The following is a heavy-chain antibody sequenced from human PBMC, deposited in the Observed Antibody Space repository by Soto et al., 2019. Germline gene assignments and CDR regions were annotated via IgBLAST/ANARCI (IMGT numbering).Heavy chain of an antibody. CDR2: VSHDGRNT. CDR3: AKGGRQWLVTSDFNY. D-gene: IGHD6-19*01. J-gene: IGHJ4*02. CDR1: GFTFSDYA. V-gene: IGHV3-30*18. Sequence: ESGGGVVQPGRSLRLSCAASGFTFSDYAMHWVRQAPGKGLEWVAVVSHDGRNTHYADSVKGRFTISRDSSQNTVSLEMTSLSAEDTAVYYCAKGGRQWLVTSDFNYWGQGALVTVSS.